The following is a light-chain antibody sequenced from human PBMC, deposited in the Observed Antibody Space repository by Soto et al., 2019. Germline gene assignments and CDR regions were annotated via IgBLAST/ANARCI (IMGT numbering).Light chain of an antibody. Sequence: QSALTQPASVSGSPGQSITISCTGTSSDIGRYKFVSWFQQHPGKAPKLLIFEGTNRPSGVSNRFSGSKSGNTASLTISGLQAEDEAMYFCSSSTNTNTLVIFGGGTKVTV. CDR1: SSDIGRYKF. V-gene: IGLV2-14*01. CDR2: EGT. J-gene: IGLJ2*01. CDR3: SSSTNTNTLVI.